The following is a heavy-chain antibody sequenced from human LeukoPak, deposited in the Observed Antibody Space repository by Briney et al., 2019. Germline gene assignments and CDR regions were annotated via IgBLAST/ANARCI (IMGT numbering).Heavy chain of an antibody. CDR3: AKNFWSDRYYYYYMDV. CDR1: GFTFNNYA. V-gene: IGHV3-23*01. J-gene: IGHJ6*03. D-gene: IGHD3-3*01. CDR2: ISGSGDST. Sequence: PGGSLRLSCAASGFTFNNYAMNWVRQAPGKGQEWVSVISGSGDSTYYADSVKGRFTISRDNSKNTLYLQMNSLRAEDTAVYYCAKNFWSDRYYYYYMDVWGKGPRSPSP.